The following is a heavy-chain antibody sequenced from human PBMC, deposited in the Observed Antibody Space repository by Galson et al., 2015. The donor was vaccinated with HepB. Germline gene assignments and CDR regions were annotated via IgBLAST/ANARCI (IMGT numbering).Heavy chain of an antibody. D-gene: IGHD4-17*01. Sequence: SVKVSCKASGDTFTSYSLHWVRQAPGQGLELMGIINPSGGSTIYAQKFQGRVSVTTDTSTSTAYMELSSLRSEDTAVYYCARAKGGYGARYDSYLDYWGEGALITVA. CDR1: GDTFTSYS. CDR3: ARAKGGYGARYDSYLDY. J-gene: IGHJ4*03. V-gene: IGHV1-46*03. CDR2: INPSGGST.